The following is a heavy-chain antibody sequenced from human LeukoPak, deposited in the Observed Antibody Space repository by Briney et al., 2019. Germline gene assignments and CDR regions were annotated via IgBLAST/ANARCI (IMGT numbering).Heavy chain of an antibody. CDR3: TTDFVWFGEKGMDV. CDR1: GFSFSTYE. D-gene: IGHD3-10*01. CDR2: IKSKTDGGTT. J-gene: IGHJ6*02. V-gene: IGHV3-15*01. Sequence: PGGSLRLSCAASGFSFSTYEMNWVRQAPGKGLEWVGRIKSKTDGGTTDYAAPVKGRFTISRDDSKNTLYLQMNSLKTEDTAVYYCTTDFVWFGEKGMDVWGQGTTVTVSS.